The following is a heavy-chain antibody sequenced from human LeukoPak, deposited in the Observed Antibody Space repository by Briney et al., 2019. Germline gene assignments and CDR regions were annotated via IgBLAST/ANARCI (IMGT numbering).Heavy chain of an antibody. D-gene: IGHD3-22*01. J-gene: IGHJ4*02. CDR2: ISSSGSTI. Sequence: PGGSLRLSCAASGFTFSSYEMNWVRQAPGKGLEWVSYISSSGSTIYYADSVKGRFTISRDNAKNSLYLQMNSLRAEDTAVYYCAREGDSVTMIVPHFDYWGQGTVVTVSS. V-gene: IGHV3-48*03. CDR1: GFTFSSYE. CDR3: AREGDSVTMIVPHFDY.